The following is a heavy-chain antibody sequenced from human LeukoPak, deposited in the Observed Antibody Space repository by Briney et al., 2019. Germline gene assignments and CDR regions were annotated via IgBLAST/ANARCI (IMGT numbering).Heavy chain of an antibody. CDR3: ARLIAAAGTDFDY. D-gene: IGHD6-13*01. J-gene: IGHJ4*02. CDR2: IYSGGST. CDR1: GFTVSSNY. V-gene: IGHV3-53*01. Sequence: GGSLRLSCAASGFTVSSNYMSWVRQAPGKGLEWVSVIYSGGSTYYADSVKGRFTISRDNSKNTLYLQMNSLRAEDTAVYYCARLIAAAGTDFDYWGQGTLDTVSS.